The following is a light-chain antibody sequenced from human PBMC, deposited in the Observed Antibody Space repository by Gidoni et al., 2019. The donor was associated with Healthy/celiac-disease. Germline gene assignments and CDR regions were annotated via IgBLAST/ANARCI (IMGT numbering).Light chain of an antibody. CDR3: QQSYSTWT. CDR1: QSISSY. CDR2: AAS. Sequence: DIQMTQSPSSLSASVGDRVTITCRASQSISSYLNWYQQKPGKAPKLLIYAASSLQSGVPSRFSGSGSGTDLALTISSLQPEDFATYYGQQSYSTWTFGQGTKVEIK. V-gene: IGKV1-39*01. J-gene: IGKJ1*01.